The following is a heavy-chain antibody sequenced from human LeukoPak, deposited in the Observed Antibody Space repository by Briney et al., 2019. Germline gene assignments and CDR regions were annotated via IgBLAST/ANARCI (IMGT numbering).Heavy chain of an antibody. CDR2: IYYSGST. J-gene: IGHJ3*02. D-gene: IGHD6-13*01. V-gene: IGHV4-59*01. CDR1: GGSISSYY. CDR3: ATSTAAGPDAFDI. Sequence: SETLSLTCTVSGGSISSYYWSWIRQPPGKGLEWIGYIYYSGSTNCNPSLKSRVTISVDTSKNQFSLKLSSVTAADTAVYYCATSTAAGPDAFDIWGQGTMVTVSS.